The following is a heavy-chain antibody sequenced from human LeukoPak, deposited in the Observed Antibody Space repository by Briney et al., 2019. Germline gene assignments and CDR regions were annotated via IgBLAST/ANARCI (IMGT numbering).Heavy chain of an antibody. V-gene: IGHV4-4*07. CDR1: GGSISSYY. CDR2: IYTSGST. D-gene: IGHD3-16*01. Sequence: SETPSLTCTVSGGSISSYYWSWIRQPAGKGLEWIGRIYTSGSTNFNPSLKSRVTMSVDTSKNQFSLKLSSVTAADTAVYYCARLVYYDYVWGDRPDAFDIWGQGTMVTVSS. J-gene: IGHJ3*02. CDR3: ARLVYYDYVWGDRPDAFDI.